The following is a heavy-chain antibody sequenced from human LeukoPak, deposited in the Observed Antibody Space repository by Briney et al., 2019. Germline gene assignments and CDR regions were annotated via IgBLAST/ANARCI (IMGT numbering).Heavy chain of an antibody. D-gene: IGHD3-3*01. CDR2: IYTSGST. CDR1: GGSISSYY. CDR3: ARSVYDFWSGYSDY. V-gene: IGHV4-4*07. Sequence: SETLSLTCTVSGGSISSYYWSWIRQPAGKGLEWIGRIYTSGSTNYNPSLKSRVTMSVDTSKNQFSLKLSSVTAADTAVYYCARSVYDFWSGYSDYWGQGTLVTVSS. J-gene: IGHJ4*02.